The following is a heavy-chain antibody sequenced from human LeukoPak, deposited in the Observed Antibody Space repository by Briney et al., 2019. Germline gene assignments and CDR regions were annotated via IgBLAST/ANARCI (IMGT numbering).Heavy chain of an antibody. CDR3: ARPATVVTPWYFDL. D-gene: IGHD4-23*01. J-gene: IGHJ2*01. Sequence: GESLKISCKGSGYSFTSYWIGGVRQMPGKGLEWMGIIYPGDSDTRYSPSFQGQVTISADKSISTAYVQWSSLKASDTATYYCARPATVVTPWYFDLWGRGTLVTVSS. V-gene: IGHV5-51*01. CDR2: IYPGDSDT. CDR1: GYSFTSYW.